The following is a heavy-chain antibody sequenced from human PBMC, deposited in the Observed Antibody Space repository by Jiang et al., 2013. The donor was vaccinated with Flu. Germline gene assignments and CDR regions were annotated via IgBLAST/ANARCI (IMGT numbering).Heavy chain of an antibody. V-gene: IGHV1-69*04. CDR2: IIPILGIA. D-gene: IGHD5-24*01. Sequence: GAEVKKPGSSVKVSCKASGGTFSSYAISWVRQAPGQGLEWMGRIIPILGIANYAQKFQGRVTITADKSTSTAYMELSSLRSEDTAVYYCARDLIYPSRDGYILTEKFDYWGQGTLVTVSS. CDR3: ARDLIYPSRDGYILTEKFDY. CDR1: GGTFSSYA. J-gene: IGHJ4*02.